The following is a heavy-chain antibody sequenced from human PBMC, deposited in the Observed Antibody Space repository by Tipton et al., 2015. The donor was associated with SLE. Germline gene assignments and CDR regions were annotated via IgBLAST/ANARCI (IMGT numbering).Heavy chain of an antibody. D-gene: IGHD3-10*01. J-gene: IGHJ5*02. CDR3: ARAYGLGSFSPYNWFDP. CDR1: GFNVSGNH. Sequence: GSLRLSCAVSGFNVSGNHMTWLRQAAGKGLDWVSFLYSGGNTDYADSVKGRFTISRDNSKNTLYLQMNSLRNDDTAVYYCARAYGLGSFSPYNWFDPWGQGTLVTVSS. V-gene: IGHV3-53*05. CDR2: LYSGGNT.